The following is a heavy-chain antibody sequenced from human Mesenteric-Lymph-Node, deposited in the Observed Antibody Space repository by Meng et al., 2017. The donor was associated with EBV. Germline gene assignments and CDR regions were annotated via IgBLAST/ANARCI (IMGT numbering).Heavy chain of an antibody. CDR1: GYTFTSYG. J-gene: IGHJ4*02. CDR2: NGPYNGDT. CDR3: ARVDSSGWYGEGVVDY. V-gene: IGHV1-18*01. D-gene: IGHD6-19*01. Sequence: QGQLVQSGAEVKKPGASVKVSCKASGYTFTSYGISWVRQAPGQGLEWMGWNGPYNGDTNYAQKLQGRVTMTTDTSTTTAYMELRSLRSDDTAVYYCARVDSSGWYGEGVVDYWGQGTLVTVSS.